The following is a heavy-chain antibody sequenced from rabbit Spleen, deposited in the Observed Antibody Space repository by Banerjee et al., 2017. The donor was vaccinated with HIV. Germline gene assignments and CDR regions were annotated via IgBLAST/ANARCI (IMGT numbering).Heavy chain of an antibody. CDR3: ARDAGTSFSTYGMDL. D-gene: IGHD8-1*01. V-gene: IGHV1S40*01. J-gene: IGHJ6*01. CDR1: GFSFFSGYD. Sequence: QSLEESGGDLVKPGASLTLTCKASGFSFFSGYDMCWVRQAPGKGLEWVACAYAGSSGRTYSAIWAKGRFTISKSSSTTVTLQMTSLTAADTATYFCARDAGTSFSTYGMDLWGPGTLVTVS. CDR2: AYAGSSGRT.